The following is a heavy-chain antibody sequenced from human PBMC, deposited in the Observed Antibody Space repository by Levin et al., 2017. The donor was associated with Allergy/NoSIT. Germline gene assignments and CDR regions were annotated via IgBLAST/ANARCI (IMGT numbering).Heavy chain of an antibody. CDR1: GFSVSAKY. V-gene: IGHV3-53*01. Sequence: GESLKISCAASGFSVSAKYMSWVRQAPGKGLEWVSVIFSGGSTYYADSVKGRFTISRDNSKNTVYLQMNSLRAGDTAVYYCARDTLDAFDLWGQGTMVTVSS. CDR3: ARDTLDAFDL. CDR2: IFSGGST. J-gene: IGHJ3*01.